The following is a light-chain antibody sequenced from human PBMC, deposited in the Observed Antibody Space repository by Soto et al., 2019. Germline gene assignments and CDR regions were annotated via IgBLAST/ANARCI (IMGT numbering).Light chain of an antibody. CDR3: SSYTSSSTPV. V-gene: IGLV2-14*01. CDR2: EVS. Sequence: QSVLTQPASVSGSPGQSITISCTGTSSDVGGYNYVSWYQQHPGKAPKLMIYEVSNRPLGVSNRFSGSKSGNTASLTISGLQAEDEADYYCSSYTSSSTPVFGGGTQLTVL. CDR1: SSDVGGYNY. J-gene: IGLJ3*02.